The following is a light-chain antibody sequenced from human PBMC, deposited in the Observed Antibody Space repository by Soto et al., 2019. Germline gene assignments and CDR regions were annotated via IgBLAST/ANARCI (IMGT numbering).Light chain of an antibody. CDR2: GTN. CDR3: AAWDDSLRVVL. V-gene: IGLV1-47*02. J-gene: IGLJ2*01. CDR1: RSNIGGYNY. Sequence: QSVLTQPPSASGTPGQRVTISCSGGRSNIGGYNYVYWFQQYPGTAPKVLVFGTNLRPSGVPDRFSASKSGTSGSLTISGRGFEDEGDYYCAAWDDSLRVVLFGGGTKLTVL.